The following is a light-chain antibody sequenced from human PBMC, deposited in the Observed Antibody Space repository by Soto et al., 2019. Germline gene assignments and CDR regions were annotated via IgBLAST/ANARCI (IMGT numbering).Light chain of an antibody. J-gene: IGLJ3*02. CDR1: SSDIGTYNF. Sequence: QSALTQPASVSGSPGQSITMSCTGSSSDIGTYNFVSWYQQHADKAPRLILYEVSNRPSGVSSRFSGSKSGNSASLTISGLQPEDEAHYFCSSFASSNTWVFGGGTKLTVL. CDR2: EVS. V-gene: IGLV2-14*01. CDR3: SSFASSNTWV.